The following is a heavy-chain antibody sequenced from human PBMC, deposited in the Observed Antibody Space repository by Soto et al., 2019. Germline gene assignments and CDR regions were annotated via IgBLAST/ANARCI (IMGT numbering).Heavy chain of an antibody. D-gene: IGHD3-10*01. CDR2: IYYSGST. CDR3: ASSLYGSGSYYNLGPFDY. V-gene: IGHV4-31*03. CDR1: GGSISSGGYY. Sequence: SETLSLTCTVSGGSISSGGYYWSWIRQHPGKGLEWIGYIYYSGSTYYNPSLKSRVTISVDTSKNQFSLKLSSVTAVDMAVYYCASSLYGSGSYYNLGPFDYRGQGTLVTVSS. J-gene: IGHJ4*02.